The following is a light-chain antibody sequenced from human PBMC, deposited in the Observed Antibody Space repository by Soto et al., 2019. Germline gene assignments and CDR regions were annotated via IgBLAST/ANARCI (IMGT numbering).Light chain of an antibody. Sequence: EIVLTQSPATLSLSPGEGASLSCRASQNISTYLAWYQQRPGQVPRLLIYGVSKRAPAIPPRFSGSGSGTDFTLSVICLETADFATYYCQQRTNSPPWTVGQGPRVELK. CDR1: QNISTY. V-gene: IGKV3-11*01. CDR2: GVS. J-gene: IGKJ1*01. CDR3: QQRTNSPPWT.